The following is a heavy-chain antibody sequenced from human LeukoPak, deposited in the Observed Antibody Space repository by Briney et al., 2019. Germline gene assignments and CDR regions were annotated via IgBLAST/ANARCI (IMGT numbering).Heavy chain of an antibody. CDR3: ARDGVWFGDPNYYYYMDV. J-gene: IGHJ6*03. CDR2: ISAYNGNT. Sequence: ASVKVSCKTSGYTFTSYGISWVRQAPGQGLEWMGWISAYNGNTNYAQKLQGRVTMTTDTSTSTAYMELRSLRSDDTAVYYCARDGVWFGDPNYYYYMDVWGKGTTVTVSS. V-gene: IGHV1-18*01. CDR1: GYTFTSYG. D-gene: IGHD3-10*01.